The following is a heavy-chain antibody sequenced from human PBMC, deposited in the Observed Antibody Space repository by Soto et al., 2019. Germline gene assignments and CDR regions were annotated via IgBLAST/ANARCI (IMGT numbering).Heavy chain of an antibody. Sequence: GESLKISCKGSGYRFTRYWIGWVRQMPGKGLEWMGIIYPGDSDTRYSPSFQGQVTISADKSISTAYLQWSSLKASDTAIYYCARGGQCTSTSCYEDDAFDIWGQGTMVTVSS. D-gene: IGHD2-2*01. CDR2: IYPGDSDT. CDR1: GYRFTRYW. CDR3: ARGGQCTSTSCYEDDAFDI. V-gene: IGHV5-51*01. J-gene: IGHJ3*02.